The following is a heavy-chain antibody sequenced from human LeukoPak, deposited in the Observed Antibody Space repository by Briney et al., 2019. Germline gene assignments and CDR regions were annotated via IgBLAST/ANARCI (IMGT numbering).Heavy chain of an antibody. CDR2: ISTYNGNR. CDR1: GYTFTGYY. J-gene: IGHJ4*02. D-gene: IGHD5-18*01. Sequence: GASVKVSCKASGYTFTGYYMHWVRQAPGQGLEWMGWISTYNGNRNYAQKLQGRVTMTTDTSTSTAYMELRSLRSDDTAVYYCARDPDVNTAMVHFDYWGQGTLVTVSS. V-gene: IGHV1-18*04. CDR3: ARDPDVNTAMVHFDY.